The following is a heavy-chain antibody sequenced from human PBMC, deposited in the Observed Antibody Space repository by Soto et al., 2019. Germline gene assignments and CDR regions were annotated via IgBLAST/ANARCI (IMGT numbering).Heavy chain of an antibody. CDR2: IYYSGST. D-gene: IGHD3-22*01. CDR1: GGSISSSSYY. V-gene: IGHV4-39*01. J-gene: IGHJ4*02. CDR3: ASRDSSGYYLFDY. Sequence: SETLSLTCTVSGGSISSSSYYWGWIRQPPGKGLEWIGSIYYSGSTYYNPSLKSRVTISVDTSKNQFSLKLSSVTAADTAVYYCASRDSSGYYLFDYWGQGTLVTVSS.